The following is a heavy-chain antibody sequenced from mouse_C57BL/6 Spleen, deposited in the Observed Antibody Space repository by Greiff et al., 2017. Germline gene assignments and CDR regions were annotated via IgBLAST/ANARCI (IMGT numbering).Heavy chain of an antibody. Sequence: QVQLQQSGAELVRPGSSVKLSCKASGYTFTSYWMHWVKQRPIQGLEWIGNIDPSDSETHYNQKFKDKATLTVDKSSSTAYMQLSSLTSEDSAVYYCARSAPAVGGSWFAYWGQGTLVTVSA. CDR2: IDPSDSET. V-gene: IGHV1-52*01. CDR1: GYTFTSYW. D-gene: IGHD1-1*01. CDR3: ARSAPAVGGSWFAY. J-gene: IGHJ3*01.